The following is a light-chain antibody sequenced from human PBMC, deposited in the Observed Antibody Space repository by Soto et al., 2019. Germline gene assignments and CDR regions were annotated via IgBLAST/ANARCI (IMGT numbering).Light chain of an antibody. J-gene: IGKJ1*01. CDR3: QQYGTSPRT. Sequence: EIVLTQSPGTLSLSPGERATLSCRASQSVRNSYLAWYQQKLGQAPRLLIYGVSNRATGIPDRFSGRGSGTGFTLTIRRLESEDFAVYYCQQYGTSPRTFGQGTKMEIK. V-gene: IGKV3-20*01. CDR2: GVS. CDR1: QSVRNSY.